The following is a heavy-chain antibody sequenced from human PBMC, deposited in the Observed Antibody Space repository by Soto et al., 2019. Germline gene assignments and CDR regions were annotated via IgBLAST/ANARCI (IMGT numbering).Heavy chain of an antibody. CDR2: ISGSGGST. J-gene: IGHJ4*02. Sequence: GGSLRLSCAASGFTFSSYAMSWVRQAPGKGLEWVSAISGSGGSTYYADSVKGRFTISRDNSKNTLYLQMNSLRAEDTAVYYCAKGGGSGSGITIFDYWGQGTLVTVSS. V-gene: IGHV3-23*01. D-gene: IGHD3-9*01. CDR1: GFTFSSYA. CDR3: AKGGGSGSGITIFDY.